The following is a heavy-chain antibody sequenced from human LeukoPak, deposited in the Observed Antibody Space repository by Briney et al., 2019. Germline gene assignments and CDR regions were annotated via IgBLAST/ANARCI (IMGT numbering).Heavy chain of an antibody. V-gene: IGHV3-30*18. CDR3: AKDWYYYDSSGYYY. J-gene: IGHJ4*02. CDR2: ISYDGSNK. CDR1: RFTFSSYG. Sequence: PGGSLRLSCAASRFTFSSYGMHWVRQAPGKGLAGVAVISYDGSNKYYADSVKGRFTLSRDNSKNTLYLQMSSLRAEDTAVYYCAKDWYYYDSSGYYYWGQGTLVTVSS. D-gene: IGHD3-22*01.